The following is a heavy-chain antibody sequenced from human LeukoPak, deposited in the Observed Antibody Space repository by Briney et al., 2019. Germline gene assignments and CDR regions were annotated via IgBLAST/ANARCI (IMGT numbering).Heavy chain of an antibody. CDR2: ISAYNGNT. Sequence: GASVKVSCKASGYTFSSYGISWVRQAPGQGLEWMGLISAYNGNTNYRQKLQGRVTMTTDTSTSTAYMDLRSLRSDDTAIYYCARDSPDGSGTYYNDSPDYWGQGTLVTVSS. D-gene: IGHD3-10*01. V-gene: IGHV1-18*01. J-gene: IGHJ4*02. CDR1: GYTFSSYG. CDR3: ARDSPDGSGTYYNDSPDY.